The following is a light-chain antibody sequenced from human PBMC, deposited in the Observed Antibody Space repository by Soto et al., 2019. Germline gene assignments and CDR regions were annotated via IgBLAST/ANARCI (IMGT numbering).Light chain of an antibody. CDR1: QSISSY. CDR2: AAS. CDR3: QQSYSTSWT. Sequence: DIQMTQSPSSLSASVGDRVTITCRASQSISSYLNWYQQKPGKAPKLLIYAASSLQSGVPSRFSGSGSGTDFTLNISSLQPEDFETYYCQQSYSTSWTFGQGTKVEIK. J-gene: IGKJ1*01. V-gene: IGKV1-39*01.